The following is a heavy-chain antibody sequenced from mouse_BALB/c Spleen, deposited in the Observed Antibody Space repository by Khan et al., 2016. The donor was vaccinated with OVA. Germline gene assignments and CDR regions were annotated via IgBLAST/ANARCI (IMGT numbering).Heavy chain of an antibody. V-gene: IGHV9-1*02. J-gene: IGHJ1*01. Sequence: QIQLVQSGPELKKPGETVKISCKASGFTFTNYGMNWVKHAPGKGFKWMGWINTYTGEPTYGDDFKGRFALSLETSASTAYLQINNLINEDMATYFCARISSYWYSDFWGAGTTVTVSS. D-gene: IGHD6-2*01. CDR2: INTYTGEP. CDR1: GFTFTNYG. CDR3: ARISSYWYSDF.